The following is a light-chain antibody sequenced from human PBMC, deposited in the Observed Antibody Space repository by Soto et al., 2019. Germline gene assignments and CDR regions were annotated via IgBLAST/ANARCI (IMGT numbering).Light chain of an antibody. V-gene: IGLV2-11*01. CDR2: DVS. Sequence: QSALTQPRSVSGSPRQSVTISCTGTSSDVGGYNYVSWYQQHPGKAPKLMIYDVSKRPSGVPDRFSGSKSGNTASLTSSGLQAEDEAEYYCCSYACSYSLVFGTGTKLTVL. CDR3: CSYACSYSLV. J-gene: IGLJ1*01. CDR1: SSDVGGYNY.